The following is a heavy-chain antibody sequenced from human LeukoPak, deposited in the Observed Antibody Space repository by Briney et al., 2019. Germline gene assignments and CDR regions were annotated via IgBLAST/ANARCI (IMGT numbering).Heavy chain of an antibody. CDR3: ARDHGAY. D-gene: IGHD3-10*01. CDR1: GFTFSSYE. V-gene: IGHV3-48*03. J-gene: IGHJ4*02. CDR2: ISSSGNTI. Sequence: AGRSLRLSCAASGFTFSSYEMNWVRQAPGKGLECVSFISSSGNTIYYADSVEGRFTISRDNAKNSLYLQMNSLRAEDSAIYYCARDHGAYWGQGTLVTVSS.